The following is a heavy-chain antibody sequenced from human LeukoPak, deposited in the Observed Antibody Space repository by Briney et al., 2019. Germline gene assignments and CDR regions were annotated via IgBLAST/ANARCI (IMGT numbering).Heavy chain of an antibody. J-gene: IGHJ4*02. V-gene: IGHV3-48*01. CDR2: ISSSTTTI. D-gene: IGHD1-26*01. CDR1: GFTFRSYS. CDR3: ARGVGGSYHFDY. Sequence: PGGSLRLSCEASGFTFRSYSMNWVRQAPGKGLEWVSYISSSTTTIYYADSVKGRFTISRDNAKNSLYLQMNSLRAEDTAVYYCARGVGGSYHFDYWGQGTLVTVSS.